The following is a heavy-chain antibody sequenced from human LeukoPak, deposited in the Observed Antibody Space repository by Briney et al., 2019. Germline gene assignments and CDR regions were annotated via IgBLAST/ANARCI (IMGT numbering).Heavy chain of an antibody. J-gene: IGHJ4*02. CDR2: ISGSGGST. CDR1: GFTFSSYA. Sequence: PGGSLRLSCAASGFTFSSYAVSWVRQAPGKGLEWVSAISGSGGSTYYADSVKGRFTISRDNSKNTLYLQMNSLRAEDTAVYYCAKPIAVAGFFYYWGQGTLVTVSS. D-gene: IGHD6-19*01. CDR3: AKPIAVAGFFYY. V-gene: IGHV3-23*01.